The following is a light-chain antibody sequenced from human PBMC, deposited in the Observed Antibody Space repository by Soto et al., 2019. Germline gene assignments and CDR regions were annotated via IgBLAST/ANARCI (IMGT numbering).Light chain of an antibody. CDR2: EVS. J-gene: IGLJ2*01. CDR3: CSYAGSSTSYVV. CDR1: SSDVGSYNL. V-gene: IGLV2-23*02. Sequence: QSVLTQPASVSGSPGQSITISCTGTSSDVGSYNLVSWYQQHPGKAPKLMIYEVSKRPSGVSNRFSGSKSGNTASLTISGLQAEDEADYYCCSYAGSSTSYVVFGGGTQLT.